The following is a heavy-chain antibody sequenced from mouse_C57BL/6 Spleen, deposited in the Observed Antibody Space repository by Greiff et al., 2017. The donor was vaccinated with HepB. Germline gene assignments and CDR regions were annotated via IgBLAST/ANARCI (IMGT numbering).Heavy chain of an antibody. Sequence: VQLQQSGAELVKPGASVKLSCKASGYTFTSYWMQWVKQRPGQGLEWIGEIDPSDSYTNYNQKFKGKATLTVDTSSSTAYMQLSSLTSEDSAVYYCARKGTTVVAPFYWYFDVWGTGTTVTVSS. CDR2: IDPSDSYT. V-gene: IGHV1-50*01. CDR1: GYTFTSYW. D-gene: IGHD1-1*01. CDR3: ARKGTTVVAPFYWYFDV. J-gene: IGHJ1*03.